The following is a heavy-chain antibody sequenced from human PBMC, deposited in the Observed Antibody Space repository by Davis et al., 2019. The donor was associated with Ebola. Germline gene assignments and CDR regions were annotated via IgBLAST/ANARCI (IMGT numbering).Heavy chain of an antibody. CDR1: GYTFTSYD. Sequence: AASVKVSCKASGYTFTSYDVNWVRQAPGQGLEWMGWMNPNSGNTGYAQKFQGRVTMTRDTSISTAYMELSSLRSEDAAVYYCAIKTRQQDYWGQGTLVIVSS. J-gene: IGHJ4*02. V-gene: IGHV1-8*01. D-gene: IGHD6-13*01. CDR3: AIKTRQQDY. CDR2: MNPNSGNT.